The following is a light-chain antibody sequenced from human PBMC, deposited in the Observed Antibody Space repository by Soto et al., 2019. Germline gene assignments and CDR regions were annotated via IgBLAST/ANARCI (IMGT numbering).Light chain of an antibody. V-gene: IGKV3-20*01. CDR2: GAS. CDR1: QSVSANY. Sequence: EIVLTQSPGTLSLSPGGRATLSCRASQSVSANYLAWYQQKPGQAPRLLIYGASSRATGIPDRFSGSGSGTDFTLTISRLEPEDFAVYFCQQHGSSPFTFGPGTKVDV. J-gene: IGKJ3*01. CDR3: QQHGSSPFT.